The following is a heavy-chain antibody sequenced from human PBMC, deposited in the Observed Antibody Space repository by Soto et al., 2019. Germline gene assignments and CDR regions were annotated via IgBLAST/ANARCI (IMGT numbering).Heavy chain of an antibody. Sequence: GESLKISCQASGYSFINYWIGWVRQMPGKGLEWMGIIYPGDSDTRYSPSFQGQVTISADKSISTAYLQWSSLKASDTAMYYCARPRNQEYAFAYWRQGTPVTVSS. CDR1: GYSFINYW. J-gene: IGHJ4*02. V-gene: IGHV5-51*01. CDR2: IYPGDSDT. CDR3: ARPRNQEYAFAY. D-gene: IGHD2-8*01.